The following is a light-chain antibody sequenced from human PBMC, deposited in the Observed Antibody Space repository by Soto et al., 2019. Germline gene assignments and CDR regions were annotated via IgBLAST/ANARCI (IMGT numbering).Light chain of an antibody. J-gene: IGKJ1*01. CDR3: QQYGSSGT. CDR2: GAS. V-gene: IGKV3-20*01. CDR1: QSVSNNY. Sequence: EIVLTQSPGTLSLSAGERATLSCRASQSVSNNYLAWYQQKPGQAPRLRIYGASNRATGIPDRLSGSGSGTDFTLTISRLEPEDSAVYYCQQYGSSGTFGQGTKVDIK.